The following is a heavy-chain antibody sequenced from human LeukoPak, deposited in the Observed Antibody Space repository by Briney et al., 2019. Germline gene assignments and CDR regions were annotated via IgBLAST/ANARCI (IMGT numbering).Heavy chain of an antibody. CDR2: IRGKANSYAT. CDR3: AKDSYYDYVWESYRYTNQFDY. CDR1: GFTFSGSA. V-gene: IGHV3-73*01. D-gene: IGHD3-16*02. Sequence: GGSLRLSCAASGFTFSGSAIHWVRQASGEGLEWVGRIRGKANSYATTYAASVKGRFTISRDDSKNTAYLQMNSLRAEDTAVYYCAKDSYYDYVWESYRYTNQFDYWGQGTLVTVSS. J-gene: IGHJ4*02.